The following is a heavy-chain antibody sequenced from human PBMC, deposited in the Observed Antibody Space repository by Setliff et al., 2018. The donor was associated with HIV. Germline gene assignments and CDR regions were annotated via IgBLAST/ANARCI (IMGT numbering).Heavy chain of an antibody. CDR2: IDWDDDK. CDR1: GFSFGISGMR. Sequence: SGPTLVNPTQTLTLTCTYSGFSFGISGMRVNWIRQSPGKALEWLARIDWDDDKYYSPSLKTRLTVPKDTSKNQVILTMTNLDPVDTATYYCARDSGNYAFDYWGLGTLVTVSA. D-gene: IGHD3-3*01. CDR3: ARDSGNYAFDY. J-gene: IGHJ4*02. V-gene: IGHV2-70*04.